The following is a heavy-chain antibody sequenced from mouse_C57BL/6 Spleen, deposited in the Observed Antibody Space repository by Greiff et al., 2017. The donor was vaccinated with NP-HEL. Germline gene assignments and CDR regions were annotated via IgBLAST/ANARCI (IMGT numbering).Heavy chain of an antibody. V-gene: IGHV1-69*01. Sequence: QVQLQQPGAELVMPGASVKLSCKASGYTFTSYWMHWVKQRPGQGLEWIGEIDPSDSYTNYNQKFKGKSTLTVDKSSSTAYMQLSSLTSEDSAVYYCARDKSNSSWFAYWGQGTLVTVSA. CDR1: GYTFTSYW. CDR2: IDPSDSYT. CDR3: ARDKSNSSWFAY. J-gene: IGHJ3*01. D-gene: IGHD2-5*01.